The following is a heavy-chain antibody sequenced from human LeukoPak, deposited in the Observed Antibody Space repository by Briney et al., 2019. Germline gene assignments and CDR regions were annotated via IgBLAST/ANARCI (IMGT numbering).Heavy chain of an antibody. D-gene: IGHD3-3*01. V-gene: IGHV3-74*01. CDR2: INTDGSST. CDR1: GFPFSRHW. CDR3: ARGYDFWSGYFDLGGY. J-gene: IGHJ4*02. Sequence: HPGGSLRLSCAASGFPFSRHWMHWVRQAPGKGLVWVSRINTDGSSTTYADSVKGRFTISRDNAKNTLYLQMNSLRAEDTAVYYCARGYDFWSGYFDLGGYWGQGTLVTVSS.